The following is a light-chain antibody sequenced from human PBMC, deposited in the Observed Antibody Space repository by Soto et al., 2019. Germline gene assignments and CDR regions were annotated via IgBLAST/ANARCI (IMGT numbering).Light chain of an antibody. Sequence: DVKRNHPRSPRSINEGDRVSSNCRASQSGSRLLAWYQQKPGKAPKVLIWDTSTLERGVPSRFSGTGSGTEFTLSIDSLQPDDFATYYCQQYHTSSIPFGQGTRLEI. CDR2: DTS. CDR1: QSGSRL. J-gene: IGKJ5*01. V-gene: IGKV1-5*01. CDR3: QQYHTSSIP.